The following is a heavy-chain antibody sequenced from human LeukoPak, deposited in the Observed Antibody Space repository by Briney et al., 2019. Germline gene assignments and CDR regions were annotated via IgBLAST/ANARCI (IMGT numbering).Heavy chain of an antibody. CDR3: ARPLNSGWYSAFVI. CDR1: GGSISSFY. D-gene: IGHD6-19*01. V-gene: IGHV4-59*01. Sequence: SETLSLTCTVSGGSISSFYWSWIRQPPGKGLEWIEYIYYSGSTNYNPSLKSRVTISVDTSKNQFSLKVSSVTAADTAVYYCARPLNSGWYSAFVIWGQGTMVTVSS. CDR2: IYYSGST. J-gene: IGHJ3*02.